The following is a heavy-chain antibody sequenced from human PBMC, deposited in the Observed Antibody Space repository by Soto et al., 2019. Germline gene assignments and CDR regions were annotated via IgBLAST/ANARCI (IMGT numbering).Heavy chain of an antibody. CDR2: ISSSSSYI. CDR3: ARSSSSSRYGYYYGMDV. V-gene: IGHV3-21*01. D-gene: IGHD6-6*01. CDR1: GFTFSSYS. J-gene: IGHJ6*02. Sequence: GGSLRLSCAASGFTFSSYSVNWVRQAPGKGLEWVSSISSSSSYIYYADSVKGRFTISRDNAKNSLYLQMNSLRAEDTAVYYCARSSSSSRYGYYYGMDVWGQGTTVTVYS.